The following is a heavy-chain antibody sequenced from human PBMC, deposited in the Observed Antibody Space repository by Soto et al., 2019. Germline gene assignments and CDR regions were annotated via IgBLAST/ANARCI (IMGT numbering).Heavy chain of an antibody. J-gene: IGHJ3*02. CDR3: ARGNYYDSSGYNDAFDI. V-gene: IGHV1-69*13. CDR1: GGTFSSYA. Sequence: GASVKVSCKASGGTFSSYAISWVRQAPGQGLEWMGGIIPIFGTANYAQKLQGRVTITADESTSTAYMELSSLRSEDTAVYYCARGNYYDSSGYNDAFDIWGQGTMVTVSS. D-gene: IGHD3-22*01. CDR2: IIPIFGTA.